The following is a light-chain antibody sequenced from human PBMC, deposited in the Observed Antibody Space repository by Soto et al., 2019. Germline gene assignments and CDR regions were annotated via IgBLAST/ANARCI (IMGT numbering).Light chain of an antibody. CDR1: QSVRNN. CDR2: DAS. CDR3: QQYNDWPLD. J-gene: IGKJ5*01. V-gene: IGKV3D-15*01. Sequence: ELVMTQSPDTLSVSPGERSTLLFMASQSVRNNLAWYQQKPGQAPRLLIYDASNRATGIPARFSGSGSGTDFTLTISSLQSEDFAVYYCQQYNDWPLDFGQGTRLEIK.